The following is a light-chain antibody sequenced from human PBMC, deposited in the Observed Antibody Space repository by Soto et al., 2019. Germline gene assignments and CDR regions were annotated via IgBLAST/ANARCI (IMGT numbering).Light chain of an antibody. CDR1: QSVGSSY. CDR2: GAS. V-gene: IGKV3-20*01. CDR3: QQYGSSAYT. J-gene: IGKJ2*01. Sequence: EIVLTQSPGTLSLSPGERATLSCMASQSVGSSYLAWYQQKPGQAPRLLIYGASSRATGIPDRFSGSGSGTDFTLTISRLEPEDFAVYYCQQYGSSAYTFGQGTKLEIK.